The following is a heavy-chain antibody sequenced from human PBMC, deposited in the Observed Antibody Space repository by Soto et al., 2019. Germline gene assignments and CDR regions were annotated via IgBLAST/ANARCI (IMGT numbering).Heavy chain of an antibody. D-gene: IGHD2-2*01. CDR2: ISGSGGST. Sequence: GGSLRLSCAASGFTFSSYSMSWVRQAPGKGLEWVSSISGSGGSTYYADSVKGRFTISRENSKNTLYLQMNSLRAEYTAVHYCGKNRLGWGIVVERAIRSTHEYGAQGTLVPVSS. CDR1: GFTFSSYS. V-gene: IGHV3-23*01. CDR3: GKNRLGWGIVVERAIRSTHEY. J-gene: IGHJ4*01.